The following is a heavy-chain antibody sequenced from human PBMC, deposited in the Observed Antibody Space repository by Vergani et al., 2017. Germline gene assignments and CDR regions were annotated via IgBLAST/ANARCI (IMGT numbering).Heavy chain of an antibody. J-gene: IGHJ4*02. CDR2: IYSGGST. CDR3: GGVAATQSRLSPFDY. CDR1: GFTVSNNY. D-gene: IGHD2-15*01. Sequence: EVQLVESGGGLIQPGGSLRLSCAASGFTVSNNYMSWVRQAPGKGLEWVSVIYSGGSTYYADSVKGRFTISRDNSKNTLYLQMNSLRAEDTAVYYCGGVAATQSRLSPFDYWGQGTLVTVSS. V-gene: IGHV3-53*01.